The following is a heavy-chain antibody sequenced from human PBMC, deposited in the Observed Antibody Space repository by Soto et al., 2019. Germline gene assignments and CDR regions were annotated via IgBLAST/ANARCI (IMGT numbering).Heavy chain of an antibody. CDR3: SGNFDF. CDR2: IWHDGSNS. J-gene: IGHJ4*02. CDR1: GFTFSNYG. D-gene: IGHD1-26*01. Sequence: QVQLVESGGGVVQPGRSLRLSCAASGFTFSNYGMHWVRQAPGKGLEWLAVIWHDGSNSYYADSVKGRFTISRDNSKNTLYLQMDSLRVEDTAVYYCSGNFDFCGQGTLVTVS. V-gene: IGHV3-33*01.